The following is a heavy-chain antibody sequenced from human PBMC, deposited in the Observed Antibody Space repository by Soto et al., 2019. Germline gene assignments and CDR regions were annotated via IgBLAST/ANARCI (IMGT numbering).Heavy chain of an antibody. J-gene: IGHJ3*01. Sequence: QVQLVQSGAEVKKPGASVQVSCKASGYTFTSYDINWVRQATGQGLEWMGWMNPNSVNTGYAQKFQGRVTMTRNTRISTAYIEVSSLRSEDTAVYYCARAEGGTTYYDFSGGYYSCHGAFDLWGQGTMVTVSS. CDR2: MNPNSVNT. CDR1: GYTFTSYD. V-gene: IGHV1-8*01. CDR3: ARAEGGTTYYDFSGGYYSCHGAFDL. D-gene: IGHD3-3*01.